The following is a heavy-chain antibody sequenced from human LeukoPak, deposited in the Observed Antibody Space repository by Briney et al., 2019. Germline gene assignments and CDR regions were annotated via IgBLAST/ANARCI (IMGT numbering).Heavy chain of an antibody. CDR2: ISHSGTT. V-gene: IGHV4-34*01. Sequence: SETLSLTCAVYGGSFSDYYWTWIRQTPGKGLEWIGQISHSGTTSYNPSLKSRVTMSVDTSKNQFSLKLTSVTAADTAVYYCARGCPGYWGQGTLVTVCS. CDR1: GGSFSDYY. CDR3: ARGCPGY. J-gene: IGHJ4*02.